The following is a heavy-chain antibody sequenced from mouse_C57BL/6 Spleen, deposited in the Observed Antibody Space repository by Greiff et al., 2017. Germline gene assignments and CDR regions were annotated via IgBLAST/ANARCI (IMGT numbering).Heavy chain of an antibody. D-gene: IGHD1-1*02. V-gene: IGHV5-17*01. CDR3: ASEGKYYPYWYFDV. CDR1: GFTFSDYG. J-gene: IGHJ1*03. Sequence: EVKVVESGGGLVKPGGSLKLSCAASGFTFSDYGMHWVRQAPEKGLEWVAYISSGSSTIYYADTVKGRFTISRDNAKNTLFLQMTSLRSEDTAMYYCASEGKYYPYWYFDVWGTGTTLTVSS. CDR2: ISSGSSTI.